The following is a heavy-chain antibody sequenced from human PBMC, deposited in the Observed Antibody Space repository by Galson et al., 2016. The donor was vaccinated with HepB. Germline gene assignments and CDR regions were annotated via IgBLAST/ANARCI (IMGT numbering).Heavy chain of an antibody. CDR1: GDSITSNSFS. Sequence: SETLSLTCTVTGDSITSNSFSWGWIRQSPGKGLEWIGNIDGSGNTYYNPSLKTRVTISVDTSKTQFSLRLTSVTAADTAVYYCARNVLRFFDWSKHFDYWGQGTRGTVSP. CDR3: ARNVLRFFDWSKHFDY. CDR2: IDGSGNT. J-gene: IGHJ4*02. D-gene: IGHD3-9*01. V-gene: IGHV4-39*01.